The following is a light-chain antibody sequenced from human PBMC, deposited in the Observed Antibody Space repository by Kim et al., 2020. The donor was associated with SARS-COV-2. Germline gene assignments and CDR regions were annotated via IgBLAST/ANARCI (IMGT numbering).Light chain of an antibody. J-gene: IGLJ2*01. CDR1: SGHSSNA. CDR3: QTWGTGFVV. CDR2: VNSDGSH. Sequence: QPVLTQSPSASASLGASVKLTCTLSSGHSSNAIAWLQQQPEKGPRYLMKVNSDGSHTRGDGFPDRFSGSSSGDERYLSISNLQSEDEADFYCQTWGTGFVVFGRGTKVTVL. V-gene: IGLV4-69*01.